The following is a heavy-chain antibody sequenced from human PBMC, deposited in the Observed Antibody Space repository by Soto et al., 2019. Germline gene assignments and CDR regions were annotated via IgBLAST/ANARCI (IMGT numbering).Heavy chain of an antibody. Sequence: GGSLRLSCAASGFTFSSYGMHWVRQAPGKGLEWVAVIWYDGSNKYYADSVKGRFTISRDNSKNTLYLQMNSLRAEDTAVYYCARDRGRAAADPYHYGMDVWGQGTTVTVSS. CDR3: ARDRGRAAADPYHYGMDV. D-gene: IGHD6-13*01. CDR2: IWYDGSNK. CDR1: GFTFSSYG. J-gene: IGHJ6*02. V-gene: IGHV3-33*01.